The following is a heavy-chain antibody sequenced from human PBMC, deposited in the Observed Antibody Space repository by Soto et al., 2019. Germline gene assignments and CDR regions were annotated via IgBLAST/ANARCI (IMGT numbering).Heavy chain of an antibody. CDR1: GGSISSSSYY. CDR3: ARRLYYDSSGFEGGGMDV. D-gene: IGHD3-22*01. V-gene: IGHV4-39*01. J-gene: IGHJ6*02. CDR2: IYYSGST. Sequence: QLQLQESGPGLVKPSETLSLTCTVSGGSISSSSYYWGWIRQPPGKGLEWIGSIYYSGSTYYNPSLRGRVDMSVDTSKNQFSLKMGYVTAADTAVYYCARRLYYDSSGFEGGGMDVWGQGTTVTVSS.